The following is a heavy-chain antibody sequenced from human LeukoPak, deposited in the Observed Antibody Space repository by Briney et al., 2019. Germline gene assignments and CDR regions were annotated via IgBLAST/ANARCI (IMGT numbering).Heavy chain of an antibody. Sequence: GRSLGLLCAASGFIFSRYGTHWVRQAPGKGLEWVAVIWYDGSNKYYADSVKGRFIISRDNSKNTLYLQMNSLRAEDTAVYYCARDNNYYGSGSYDSWGQGTLVTVSS. J-gene: IGHJ5*01. CDR2: IWYDGSNK. V-gene: IGHV3-33*08. CDR1: GFIFSRYG. CDR3: ARDNNYYGSGSYDS. D-gene: IGHD3-10*01.